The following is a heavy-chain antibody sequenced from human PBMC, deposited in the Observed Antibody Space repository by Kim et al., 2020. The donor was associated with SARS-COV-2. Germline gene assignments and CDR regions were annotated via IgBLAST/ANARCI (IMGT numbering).Heavy chain of an antibody. CDR3: ARAWGVVVAAPDY. D-gene: IGHD2-15*01. J-gene: IGHJ4*02. Sequence: GGSLRLSCAASGFTFSSYAMHWVRQAPGKGLERVAVISYDGSNKYYADSVKGRFTISRDNSKNTLYLQMNSLRAEDTAVYYCARAWGVVVAAPDYWGQGTLVTVSS. CDR1: GFTFSSYA. CDR2: ISYDGSNK. V-gene: IGHV3-30*04.